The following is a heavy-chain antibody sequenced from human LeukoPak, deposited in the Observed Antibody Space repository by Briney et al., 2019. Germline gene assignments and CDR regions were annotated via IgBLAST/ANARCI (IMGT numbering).Heavy chain of an antibody. J-gene: IGHJ4*02. CDR1: GFTFSSYG. V-gene: IGHV3-15*01. CDR2: IKSITDGGTT. CDR3: TTSRPVLN. Sequence: GRSLRLSCAASGFTFSSYGMHWVRQAPGKGLEWVGRIKSITDGGTTDYAAPVKGRFTISRDDSKNTLYLQMDSLETEDTAVYYCTTSRPVLNWGQGTLVTVSS.